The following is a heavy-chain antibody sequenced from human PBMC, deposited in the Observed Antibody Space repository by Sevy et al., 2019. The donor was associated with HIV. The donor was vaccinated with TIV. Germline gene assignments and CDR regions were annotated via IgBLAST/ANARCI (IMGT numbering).Heavy chain of an antibody. CDR1: GFTFSSYG. V-gene: IGHV3-30*02. CDR3: AKDWQQLFALGYYYYGMDV. J-gene: IGHJ6*02. Sequence: GGSLRLSCAASGFTFSSYGMHWVRQAPGKGLEWVAFIRYDGSNKYYADSVKGRFTISRDNSKNTLYLQMNSLRAEDTDVYYCAKDWQQLFALGYYYYGMDVWGQGTTVTVSS. D-gene: IGHD6-13*01. CDR2: IRYDGSNK.